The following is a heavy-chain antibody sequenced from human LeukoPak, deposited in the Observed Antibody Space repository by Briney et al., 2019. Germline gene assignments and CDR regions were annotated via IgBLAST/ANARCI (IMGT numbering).Heavy chain of an antibody. CDR3: ARRRPLGCSSTSCCDY. V-gene: IGHV3-21*01. CDR1: GFTFSSYS. CDR2: ISSSSSYI. D-gene: IGHD2-2*01. J-gene: IGHJ4*02. Sequence: PGGSLRLSCAASGFTFSSYSMNWVRQAPGKGLEWVSSISSSSSYIYYADSVKGRFTISRDNAKNSLYLQINSLRAEDTAVYYCARRRPLGCSSTSCCDYWARRTLLTVPS.